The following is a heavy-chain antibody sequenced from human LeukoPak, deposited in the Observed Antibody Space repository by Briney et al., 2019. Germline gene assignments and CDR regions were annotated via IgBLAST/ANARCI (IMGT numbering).Heavy chain of an antibody. CDR3: ARARVTPRRSATILGGVYYYYYYGMDV. Sequence: SETLSLTCTASGGSISSYYWSWIRQPPGKGLERIGYIYYSGSTNYNPSLKSRVTISVDTSKNQFSLKLRSVTAADTAVYYCARARVTPRRSATILGGVYYYYYYGMDVRGQGTTVTVSS. J-gene: IGHJ6*02. CDR2: IYYSGST. V-gene: IGHV4-59*12. D-gene: IGHD5-12*01. CDR1: GGSISSYY.